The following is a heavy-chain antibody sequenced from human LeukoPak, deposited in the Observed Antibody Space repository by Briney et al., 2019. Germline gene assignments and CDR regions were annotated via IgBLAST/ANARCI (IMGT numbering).Heavy chain of an antibody. J-gene: IGHJ4*02. CDR2: IIPIFGTA. V-gene: IGHV1-69*05. Sequence: SVKVSCKASGGTFSSYAISWVRQAPGQGLEWMGGIIPIFGTANYAQKFQGRVTITTDESTSTAYMELSSLRSEDTAVYYCARDPYYYDSSGYYDYWGQGTLVAVSS. CDR1: GGTFSSYA. D-gene: IGHD3-22*01. CDR3: ARDPYYYDSSGYYDY.